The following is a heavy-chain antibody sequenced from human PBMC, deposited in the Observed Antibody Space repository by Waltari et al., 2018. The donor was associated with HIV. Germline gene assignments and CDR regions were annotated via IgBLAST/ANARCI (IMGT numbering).Heavy chain of an antibody. Sequence: QQQLQESGPGLVKPSETLSLTCTVSGAPISSSSSSWACIRHSPGKGLEWIGSLFHSGSTYYSPSLRSRATISGDMSANRFSLKLTSVTATDTAVYFCARHCLQKGWLPQLKYYYGMDVWGQGTTVIVSS. D-gene: IGHD1-1*01. J-gene: IGHJ6*02. CDR1: GAPISSSSSS. V-gene: IGHV4-39*01. CDR3: ARHCLQKGWLPQLKYYYGMDV. CDR2: LFHSGST.